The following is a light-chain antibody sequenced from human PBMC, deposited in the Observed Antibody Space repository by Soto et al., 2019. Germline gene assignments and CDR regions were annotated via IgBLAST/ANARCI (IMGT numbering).Light chain of an antibody. CDR1: NGHSNNA. V-gene: IGLV4-69*01. J-gene: IGLJ2*01. Sequence: QPVLTQSPSASASLGASVKLTCSLSNGHSNNAIAWHQQQPEKGPRYLMKLNSDGTYTKGDGIPDRFSGASSGAERYLTLSGFQCEDEDDYYWQTWGDGFGLGGGTKLTVL. CDR2: LNSDGTY. CDR3: QTWGDGFG.